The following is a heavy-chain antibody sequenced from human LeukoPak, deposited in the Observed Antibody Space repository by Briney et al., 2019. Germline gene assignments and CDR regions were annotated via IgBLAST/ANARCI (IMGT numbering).Heavy chain of an antibody. V-gene: IGHV3-23*01. CDR2: ISGSGGST. J-gene: IGHJ3*02. D-gene: IGHD1-26*01. Sequence: PGGSLRLSCAASGFTFSSYGMSWVRQAPGKGLEWVSTISGSGGSTYYADSVKGRFTISRDNSKNKLYLQMISLRAESTAVYYCAKGIGLANDAFDIWGQGTMVTVSS. CDR3: AKGIGLANDAFDI. CDR1: GFTFSSYG.